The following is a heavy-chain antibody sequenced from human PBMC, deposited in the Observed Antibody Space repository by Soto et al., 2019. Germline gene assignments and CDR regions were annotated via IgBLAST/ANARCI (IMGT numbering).Heavy chain of an antibody. V-gene: IGHV3-21*01. Sequence: GGSLRLSCAASGFTFSTYSMNWVRQAPGKGLEWVSSISTSSSYIYYGDSVKGRFTTSRDNAKSSLYLQMSSLRAEDTAVYYCARVLPCSSTSCYTDYYYAMDVCGQGTTVTVYS. D-gene: IGHD2-2*02. CDR1: GFTFSTYS. CDR3: ARVLPCSSTSCYTDYYYAMDV. J-gene: IGHJ6*02. CDR2: ISTSSSYI.